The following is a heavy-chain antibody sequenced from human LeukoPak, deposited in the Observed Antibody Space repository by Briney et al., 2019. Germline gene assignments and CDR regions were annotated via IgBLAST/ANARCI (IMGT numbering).Heavy chain of an antibody. CDR2: IYYSGST. Sequence: SETLSLTCTVSGGSISSYYWSWIRQPPGKGLEWIGYIYYSGSTNYNPSLKSRVTISVDRSKNQFSLKLSSVTAADTAVYYCARDGSIAARRGYCYYGMDVWGQGTTVTVSS. J-gene: IGHJ6*02. CDR1: GGSISSYY. V-gene: IGHV4-59*12. CDR3: ARDGSIAARRGYCYYGMDV. D-gene: IGHD6-6*01.